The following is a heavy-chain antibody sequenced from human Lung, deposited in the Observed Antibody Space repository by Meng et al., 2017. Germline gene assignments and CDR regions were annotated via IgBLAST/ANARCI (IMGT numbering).Heavy chain of an antibody. J-gene: IGHJ4*02. V-gene: IGHV3-21*01. CDR2: ISSDSRYI. CDR3: ARFETVGVATGDF. CDR1: GFTCSNYS. Sequence: EVQLVESGGGLVTPGGSLRLSCAASGFTCSNYSMNWVRQAPGKGLDWVSSISSDSRYIFYADSVKGRFTISRDNAKNSLYLQMNSLSPEDTAVFYCARFETVGVATGDFWGQGTLVTVSS. D-gene: IGHD2-15*01.